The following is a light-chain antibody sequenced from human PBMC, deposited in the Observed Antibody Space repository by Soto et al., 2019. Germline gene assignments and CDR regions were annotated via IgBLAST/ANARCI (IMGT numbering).Light chain of an antibody. Sequence: DIVMAQSPESLALSLCGRSTINCKSSQSVLYVSNNNNYIAWYQQKPGQPPQLLIYWASTRESGVPDRFSGSGSGTEFTLTISSLQAEDVAVYYCHQYYSTPWTFGQGTKV. CDR3: HQYYSTPWT. J-gene: IGKJ1*01. CDR2: WAS. V-gene: IGKV4-1*01. CDR1: QSVLYVSNNNNY.